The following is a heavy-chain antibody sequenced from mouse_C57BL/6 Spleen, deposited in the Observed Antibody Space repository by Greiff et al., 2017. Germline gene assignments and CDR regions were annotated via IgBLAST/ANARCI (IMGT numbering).Heavy chain of an antibody. J-gene: IGHJ4*01. Sequence: QVQLQQPGAELVRPGSSVKLSCKASGYTFTSYWMHWVKQRPIQGLEWIGNIDPSDSETHYNQKFKDKATLTVDKSSSTAYMQLSSLTSEDSAVYYCARSFYDGYYDYAMDYWGQGTSVTVSS. CDR1: GYTFTSYW. V-gene: IGHV1-52*01. D-gene: IGHD2-3*01. CDR3: ARSFYDGYYDYAMDY. CDR2: IDPSDSET.